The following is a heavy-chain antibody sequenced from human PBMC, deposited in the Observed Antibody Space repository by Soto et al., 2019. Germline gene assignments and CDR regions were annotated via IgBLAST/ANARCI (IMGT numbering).Heavy chain of an antibody. J-gene: IGHJ4*02. V-gene: IGHV1-69*04. CDR3: AREGYSGYDYPDY. Sequence: SVKVSCKASGGTFSSYTISWVRQAPGQGLEWMGRIIPILGIANYAQKFQGRVTITADKSTSTAYMELSSLRSEDTAVYYCAREGYSGYDYPDYWGQGTLVTVSS. CDR1: GGTFSSYT. D-gene: IGHD5-12*01. CDR2: IIPILGIA.